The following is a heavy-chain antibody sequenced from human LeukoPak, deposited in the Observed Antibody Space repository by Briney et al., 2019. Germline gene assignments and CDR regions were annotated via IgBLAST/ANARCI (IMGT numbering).Heavy chain of an antibody. CDR2: IYAPKNT. J-gene: IGHJ5*02. Sequence: SETLSLTCTVSGGSISSGSAYWNWIRQPAGKGLEWIGHIYAPKNTNYSPSLKSRVNMSADTSKNPFSLKLASVTAADTAIYYCAKGAGGFSYYNWFDPWGQGTLVTVSS. V-gene: IGHV4-61*09. CDR3: AKGAGGFSYYNWFDP. CDR1: GGSISSGSAY. D-gene: IGHD5-18*01.